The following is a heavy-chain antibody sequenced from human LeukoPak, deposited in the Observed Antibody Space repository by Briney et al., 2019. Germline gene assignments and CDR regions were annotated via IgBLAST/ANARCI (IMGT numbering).Heavy chain of an antibody. CDR3: AIGRGEMATWLFLHDY. CDR1: GFTFSSYT. V-gene: IGHV3-23*01. D-gene: IGHD5-24*01. J-gene: IGHJ4*02. Sequence: GVSLRLSCAASGFTFSSYTMSWVPQDPGKGLEWVAAIGASGGSTYYPDSVKGRFTISRDNSKNTLYLQMNSLRAEDTAVYYCAIGRGEMATWLFLHDYWGQGTLVTVSS. CDR2: IGASGGST.